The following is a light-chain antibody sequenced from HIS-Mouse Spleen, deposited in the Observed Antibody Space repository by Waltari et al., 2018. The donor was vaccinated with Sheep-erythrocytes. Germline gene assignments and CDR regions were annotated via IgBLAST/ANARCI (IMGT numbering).Light chain of an antibody. CDR1: SSDVGGYNY. CDR3: CSYAGSYNHV. Sequence: QSALTQPLSVSGPPGPSVTIPCTGTSSDVGGYNYVSWYQQHPGKAPKLMIYDVSKRPSGVPDRFSGSKSGNTASLTISGLQAEDEADYYCCSYAGSYNHVFATGTKVTVL. CDR2: DVS. V-gene: IGLV2-11*01. J-gene: IGLJ1*01.